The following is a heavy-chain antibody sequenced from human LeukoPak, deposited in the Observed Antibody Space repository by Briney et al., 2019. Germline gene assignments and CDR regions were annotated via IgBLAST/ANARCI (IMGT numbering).Heavy chain of an antibody. V-gene: IGHV4-31*03. J-gene: IGHJ4*02. CDR3: ARFHTSGYYRHFDF. Sequence: SETLSLTCTVSGGSISTGGYYWSWIRQHPGNGLEWIAYIYYSGSTYYNPSHKSRVTISVDTSKNQFSLKLSSVTAADTAVYYCARFHTSGYYRHFDFWGQGTLVTVSS. CDR2: IYYSGST. CDR1: GGSISTGGYY. D-gene: IGHD3-22*01.